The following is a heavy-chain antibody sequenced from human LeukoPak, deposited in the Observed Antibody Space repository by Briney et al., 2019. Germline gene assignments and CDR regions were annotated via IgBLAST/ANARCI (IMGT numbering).Heavy chain of an antibody. V-gene: IGHV4-39*01. Sequence: SDTLSLTCTVSCVSIRSTTYYWVWLRQPPGKALEWSGSIYDSGSTSSHPSLKSRVTISVDTSKNQLSLNLSSVTAADTAVYYCARHGQFGSGWNPFDYWGQGTLVTVSS. D-gene: IGHD6-19*01. CDR2: IYDSGST. J-gene: IGHJ4*02. CDR3: ARHGQFGSGWNPFDY. CDR1: CVSIRSTTYY.